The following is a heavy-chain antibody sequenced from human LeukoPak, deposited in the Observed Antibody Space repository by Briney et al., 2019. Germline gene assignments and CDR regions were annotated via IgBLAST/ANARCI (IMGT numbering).Heavy chain of an antibody. CDR1: GFTFSSYS. D-gene: IGHD3-10*02. CDR3: ARGEGMLSNDY. CDR2: IGSSGSYI. V-gene: IGHV3-21*01. Sequence: GESLRLSCAASGFTFSSYSMNWVRQAPGKGLEWVSSIGSSGSYIYYADSMKGRFTISRDNAKNSLYLQMNSLRAEDTAVYYCARGEGMLSNDYWGQGTLVTVSS. J-gene: IGHJ4*02.